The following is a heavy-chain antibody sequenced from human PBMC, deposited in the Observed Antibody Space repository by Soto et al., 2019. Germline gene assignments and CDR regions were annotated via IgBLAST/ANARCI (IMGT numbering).Heavy chain of an antibody. V-gene: IGHV3-30-3*01. D-gene: IGHD2-21*01. J-gene: IGHJ6*02. CDR3: ARERTSAIPGMDV. Sequence: QVQLVESGGGVVQPGRSLRLSCAASGFTFSSYFMHWVRQAPGKGLEWVAAISYDGSNKFYADSVKGRFTISRDNSKNTLYVQMSSLRAEDTAVYFCARERTSAIPGMDVWGQGTTVTVSS. CDR1: GFTFSSYF. CDR2: ISYDGSNK.